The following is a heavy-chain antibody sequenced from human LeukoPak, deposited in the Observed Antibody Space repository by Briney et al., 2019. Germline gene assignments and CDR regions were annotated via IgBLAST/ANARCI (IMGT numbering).Heavy chain of an antibody. CDR2: MNPSSGDT. CDR3: TREHDKPMMHWYFSL. J-gene: IGHJ2*01. V-gene: IGHV1-8*02. Sequence: ASVKVSCKTSGYTFTGYFMHWVRQAPGQGPEWMGWMNPSSGDTGIAQKFQGRLTLTRDTSLSTAYMELSHLTSEDTAIYFCTREHDKPMMHWYFSLWGRGSLVTVSS. CDR1: GYTFTGYF. D-gene: IGHD1/OR15-1a*01.